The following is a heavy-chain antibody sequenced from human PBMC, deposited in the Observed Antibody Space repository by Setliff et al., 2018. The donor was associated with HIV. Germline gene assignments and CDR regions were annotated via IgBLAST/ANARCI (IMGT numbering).Heavy chain of an antibody. CDR1: GGTFSRSV. CDR3: ARELKGVYDSWSSSDPPYYFDN. V-gene: IGHV1-69*06. CDR2: FIPMFGAT. Sequence: SVKVSCKASGGTFSRSVFSWVRQAPGQGLQWMGRFIPMFGATKYAQGFQSRVTITADRSTSTVHMELRSLRSEDTAVYYCARELKGVYDSWSSSDPPYYFDNWGQGTLVTSPQ. J-gene: IGHJ4*02. D-gene: IGHD3-3*01.